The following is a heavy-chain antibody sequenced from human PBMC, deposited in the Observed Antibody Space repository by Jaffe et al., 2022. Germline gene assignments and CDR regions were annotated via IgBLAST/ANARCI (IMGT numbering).Heavy chain of an antibody. V-gene: IGHV3-21*01. Sequence: EVQLVESGGGLVKPGGSLRLSCAASGFTFSSYSMNWVRQAPGKGLEWVSSISSSSSYIYYADSVKGRFTISRDNAKNSLYLQMNSLRAEDTAVYYCARELDYYGSGTQGYAFDIWGQGTMVTVSS. CDR3: ARELDYYGSGTQGYAFDI. J-gene: IGHJ3*02. D-gene: IGHD3-10*01. CDR1: GFTFSSYS. CDR2: ISSSSSYI.